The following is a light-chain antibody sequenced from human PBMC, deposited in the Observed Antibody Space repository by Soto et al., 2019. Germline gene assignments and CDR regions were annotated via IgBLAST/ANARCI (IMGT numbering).Light chain of an antibody. CDR2: DDS. CDR1: NIANKS. CDR3: QVWDSSSDHSLYV. Sequence: SNKLTQPPTVSVAQGQTATITCGGNNIANKSVHLYQQKPGQAPVLVVYDDSYRPSGIPERFSGSNSGNTATLTISRVEAGDEADYYCQVWDSSSDHSLYVFGTGTKVT. J-gene: IGLJ1*01. V-gene: IGLV3-21*02.